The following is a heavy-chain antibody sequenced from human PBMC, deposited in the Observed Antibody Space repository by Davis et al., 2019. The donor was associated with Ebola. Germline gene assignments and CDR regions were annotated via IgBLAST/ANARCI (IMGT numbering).Heavy chain of an antibody. CDR3: ARVPTDFWSGYYDSDAFDI. CDR1: GYTFTSYA. D-gene: IGHD3-3*01. V-gene: IGHV1-18*01. J-gene: IGHJ3*02. CDR2: ISAYNGNT. Sequence: ASVKVSCKASGYTFTSYAMHWARQAPGQRLEWMGWISAYNGNTNYAQKLQGRVTMTTDTSTSTAYMELRSLRSDDTAVYYCARVPTDFWSGYYDSDAFDIWGQGTMVTVSS.